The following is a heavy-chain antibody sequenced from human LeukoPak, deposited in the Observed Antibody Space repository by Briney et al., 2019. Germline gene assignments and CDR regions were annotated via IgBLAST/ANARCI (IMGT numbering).Heavy chain of an antibody. CDR1: GFTFDDYA. D-gene: IGHD3-10*01. Sequence: GGSLRVSCAASGFTFDDYAMHWVRQAPGQGLEWVSGISWNSGSIGYENSEKGRFTISRDNAKNSLYLQMNSLRAEDTALYYCAKDLEGSGSYSFDYWGQGTLVTVSS. J-gene: IGHJ4*02. CDR2: ISWNSGSI. V-gene: IGHV3-9*01. CDR3: AKDLEGSGSYSFDY.